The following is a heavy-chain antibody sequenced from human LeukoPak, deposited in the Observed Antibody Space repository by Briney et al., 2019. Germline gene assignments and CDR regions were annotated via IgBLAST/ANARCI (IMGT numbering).Heavy chain of an antibody. D-gene: IGHD4-23*01. CDR3: AGVAAGYSVNYFDC. CDR1: EFAFSTYN. V-gene: IGHV3-48*02. J-gene: IGHJ4*02. Sequence: PGGSLRLSCAASEFAFSTYNMNWVRQAPGKGLEWVSYISTGSSTTYYADSVKGRFTISRDNVENSLYLQMNSLRDEDTAVYYCAGVAAGYSVNYFDCWGQGTLVTVSS. CDR2: ISTGSSTT.